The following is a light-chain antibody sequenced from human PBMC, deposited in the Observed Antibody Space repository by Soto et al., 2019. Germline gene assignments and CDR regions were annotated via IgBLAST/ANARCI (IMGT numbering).Light chain of an antibody. Sequence: QSVLTQPPSVSAAPGQKVTISCSGSSSNIGKNYVSWYQQLPGTAPKLLIYDNNQRPSGIPDRFSGSKSGTSATLGITGLQTGDEADYYCGTWDNSLSAGVFGGGTKLTVL. CDR1: SSNIGKNY. CDR3: GTWDNSLSAGV. V-gene: IGLV1-51*01. J-gene: IGLJ2*01. CDR2: DNN.